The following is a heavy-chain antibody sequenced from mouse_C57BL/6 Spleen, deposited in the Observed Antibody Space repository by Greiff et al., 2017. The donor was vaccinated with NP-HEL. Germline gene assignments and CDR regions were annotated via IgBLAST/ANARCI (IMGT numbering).Heavy chain of an antibody. V-gene: IGHV1-76*01. CDR2: IYPGSGTT. CDR1: GYTFTDYY. CDR3: ARRRYYGPFDY. Sequence: QVQLQQSGAALVRPGASVKLSCKASGYTFTDYYINWVKQRPGQGLEWIARIYPGSGTTYYNEKFKGKATLTAEKSSSTAYMQLSSLTSEDSAFYFWARRRYYGPFDYWGQGTTLTVSS. D-gene: IGHD1-1*01. J-gene: IGHJ2*01.